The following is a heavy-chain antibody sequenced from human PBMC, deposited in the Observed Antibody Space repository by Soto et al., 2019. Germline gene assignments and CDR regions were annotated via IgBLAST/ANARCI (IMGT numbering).Heavy chain of an antibody. CDR3: ARLGGYYQALDS. Sequence: QVQLQESGPGLVKPSETLSLTCSVSGGSTSDNYWSWIRQPPGKGLEWIGYIYYSGSTNYNPSLKIRVTISVDTSRNQFSLRLTSVTAADTAVYYCARLGGYYQALDSWGQGTLVTVSS. V-gene: IGHV4-59*08. D-gene: IGHD3-3*01. J-gene: IGHJ4*02. CDR2: IYYSGST. CDR1: GGSTSDNY.